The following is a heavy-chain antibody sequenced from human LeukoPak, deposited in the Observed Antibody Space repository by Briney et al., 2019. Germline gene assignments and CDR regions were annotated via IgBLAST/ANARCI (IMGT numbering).Heavy chain of an antibody. D-gene: IGHD2-2*01. Sequence: PSETLSLTCAVYGGSFSGYYWSWIRQPPGKGLEWIGEINHSGSTNYNPSLKSRVTISVDTSKNQFSLKLSSVTAADTAVYYCARRIVVVPAAANWFDPWGQGTLVTVSS. V-gene: IGHV4-34*01. CDR3: ARRIVVVPAAANWFDP. CDR2: INHSGST. CDR1: GGSFSGYY. J-gene: IGHJ5*02.